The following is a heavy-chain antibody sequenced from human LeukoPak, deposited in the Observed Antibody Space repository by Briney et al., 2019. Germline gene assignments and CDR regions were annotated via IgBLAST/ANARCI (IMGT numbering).Heavy chain of an antibody. CDR3: ARVAGDNYYYYGMDV. Sequence: SETLSLTCTVSGGSVSSGSYYWSWIRQPPGKGLEWIGYIYYSGSTSYNPSLKSRVTISVDTSKNQFPLKLSSVTAADTAVYYCARVAGDNYYYYGMDVWGKGTTVTVSS. J-gene: IGHJ6*04. CDR2: IYYSGST. V-gene: IGHV4-61*01. D-gene: IGHD2-15*01. CDR1: GGSVSSGSYY.